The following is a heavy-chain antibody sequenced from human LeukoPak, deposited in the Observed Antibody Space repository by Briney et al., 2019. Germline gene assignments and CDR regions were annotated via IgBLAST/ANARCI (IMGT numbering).Heavy chain of an antibody. Sequence: SETLSLTCTVSGGPISSDYWAWIRQPPGRGLECIGYIFYSGSTNYTPSLKSRATMSVDTSKNRFSLKLSSVTAADTAVYYCARLLAGTTLMDVWGKGTTVTVSS. V-gene: IGHV4-59*01. D-gene: IGHD1-1*01. CDR1: GGPISSDY. CDR2: IFYSGST. J-gene: IGHJ6*04. CDR3: ARLLAGTTLMDV.